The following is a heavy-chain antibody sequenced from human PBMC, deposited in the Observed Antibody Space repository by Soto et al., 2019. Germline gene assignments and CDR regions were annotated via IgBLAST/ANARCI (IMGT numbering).Heavy chain of an antibody. CDR3: ARDPASAYSSSSFDY. V-gene: IGHV1-18*04. D-gene: IGHD6-6*01. Sequence: QIQLVQSGAEVKKPGASVRVSCKTSGYTFTTYGITWVRQAPGQELEWMGWISAYDGSTNYAQKLQGRVSMTTDSSTSTAYMDLRSLRSDDTAVYYCARDPASAYSSSSFDYWGQGTLATVSS. J-gene: IGHJ4*02. CDR2: ISAYDGST. CDR1: GYTFTTYG.